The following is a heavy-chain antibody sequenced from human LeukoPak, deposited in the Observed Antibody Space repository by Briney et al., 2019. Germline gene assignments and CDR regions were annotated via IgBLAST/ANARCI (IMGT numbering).Heavy chain of an antibody. CDR3: AKGYYDYVRGSYYFDY. D-gene: IGHD3-16*01. CDR1: GFTFSSYA. Sequence: PGGSLRLSCAASGFTFSSYAMCWVRQAPGKGLEWVSAISGSGGSTYYADSVKGRFTISRDNSRDTLYLQMNSLRAEDTAVYYCAKGYYDYVRGSYYFDYWGQGTLVTVSS. J-gene: IGHJ4*02. CDR2: ISGSGGST. V-gene: IGHV3-23*01.